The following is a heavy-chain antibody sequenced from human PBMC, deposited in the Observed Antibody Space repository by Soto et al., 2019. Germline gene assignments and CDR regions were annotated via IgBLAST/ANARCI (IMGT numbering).Heavy chain of an antibody. V-gene: IGHV3-23*01. D-gene: IGHD5-12*01. J-gene: IGHJ4*02. CDR3: AKDLADGYLTEAITLDS. Sequence: GGSLRLSCVASGVTFSTYGMNWGRQVPGEGGEGVAGIIASGGTTYYAQSVKGQVTISRDKSKNTPYLQMNSLRGDDTAIYYCAKDLADGYLTEAITLDSWGQGTLVTVSS. CDR1: GVTFSTYG. CDR2: IIASGGTT.